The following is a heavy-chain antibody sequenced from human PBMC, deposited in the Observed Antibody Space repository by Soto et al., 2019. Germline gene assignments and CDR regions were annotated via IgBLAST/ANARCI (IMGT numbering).Heavy chain of an antibody. CDR2: ISAHNGNT. Sequence: QVHLVQSGAEVKKPGASVKVSCKGSGYGFTSYGITWVRQAPGQGLECMAWISAHNGNTNYAQKLQGRVTMTRDTSTSTPNMERTNVRSDDTAVYYCGRTRYGDYWGQGALVTVSS. CDR3: GRTRYGDY. D-gene: IGHD1-1*01. CDR1: GYGFTSYG. J-gene: IGHJ4*02. V-gene: IGHV1-18*01.